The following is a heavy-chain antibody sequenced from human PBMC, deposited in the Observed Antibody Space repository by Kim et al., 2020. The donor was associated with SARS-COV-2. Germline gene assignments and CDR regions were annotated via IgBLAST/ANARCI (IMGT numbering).Heavy chain of an antibody. V-gene: IGHV4-59*13. Sequence: SETLSLTCTVSGGSISSYYWSWIRQPPGKGLEWIGYIYYSGSTNYNPSLKSRVTISVDTSKNQFSLKLSSVTAADTAVYYCARIRYNWNDEYYFDYWGQG. D-gene: IGHD1-20*01. CDR1: GGSISSYY. CDR3: ARIRYNWNDEYYFDY. J-gene: IGHJ4*02. CDR2: IYYSGST.